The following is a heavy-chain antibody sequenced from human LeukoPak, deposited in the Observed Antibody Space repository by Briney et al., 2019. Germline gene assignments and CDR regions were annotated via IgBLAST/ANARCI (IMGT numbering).Heavy chain of an antibody. D-gene: IGHD3-22*01. Sequence: SETLSLTCTVSGGSISSYYWSWIRQPPGKGLEWIGYIYYSGSTNYNPSLKSRVTISVDTSKNQFSLKLSSVTAADTAVYYCARENYDSSGYYFDYWGQGTLVTVSS. J-gene: IGHJ4*02. CDR1: GGSISSYY. CDR3: ARENYDSSGYYFDY. V-gene: IGHV4-59*01. CDR2: IYYSGST.